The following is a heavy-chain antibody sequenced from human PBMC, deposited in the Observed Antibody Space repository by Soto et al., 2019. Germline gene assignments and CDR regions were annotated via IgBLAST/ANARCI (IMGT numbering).Heavy chain of an antibody. V-gene: IGHV3-7*01. J-gene: IGHJ4*02. CDR1: GFTFSSYW. CDR2: IKQDGSEK. Sequence: PGGSLRLSCAASGFTFSSYWMSWVRQAPGKGLEWVANIKQDGSEKYYVDSVKGRFTISRDNAKNSLYLQMNSLRAEDTAVYYCARDSPRGYSYGYGLDYWGQGTLVTV. D-gene: IGHD5-18*01. CDR3: ARDSPRGYSYGYGLDY.